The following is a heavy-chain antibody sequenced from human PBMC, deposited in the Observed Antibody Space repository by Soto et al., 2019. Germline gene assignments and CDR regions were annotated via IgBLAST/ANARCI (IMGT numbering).Heavy chain of an antibody. CDR3: ARVRMTFGGVITYNWFDP. V-gene: IGHV1-69*01. CDR2: IIPIFGTA. J-gene: IGHJ5*02. Sequence: QVQLVQSGAEVKKPGSSVKVSCKASGGTFSSYAISWVRQAPGQGLEWMGGIIPIFGTANYAQKFQGRVTITADESTSTAYMELSSLRSEDTAVYYCARVRMTFGGVITYNWFDPWGQGTLVTVSS. CDR1: GGTFSSYA. D-gene: IGHD3-16*02.